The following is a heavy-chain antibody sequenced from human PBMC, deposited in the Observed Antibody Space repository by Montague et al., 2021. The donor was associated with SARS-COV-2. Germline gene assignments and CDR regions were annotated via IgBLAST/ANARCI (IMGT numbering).Heavy chain of an antibody. J-gene: IGHJ6*02. D-gene: IGHD6-13*01. V-gene: IGHV4-39*07. Sequence: SETLSLTSTVSGGSISSSSYYWGWIRQPPGKGLEWIGSIYYSGSTYYNPSLKSRVTMSVDTSKNQFSLKLSSVTAADTAVYYCARVGRQQLVRLSGMDVWGQGTTVTVSS. CDR3: ARVGRQQLVRLSGMDV. CDR2: IYYSGST. CDR1: GGSISSSSYY.